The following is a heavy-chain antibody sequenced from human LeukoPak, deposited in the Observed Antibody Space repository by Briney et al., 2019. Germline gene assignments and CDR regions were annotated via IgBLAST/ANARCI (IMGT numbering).Heavy chain of an antibody. CDR2: IYYSGST. J-gene: IGHJ5*02. CDR3: AGARPGWFDP. CDR1: GGSINSNY. Sequence: PSETLSLTCTVSGGSINSNYWGWIRQPPGKGLEWIGYIYYSGSTNYNPSLNSRVTISVDTSQNQFSLKLSSVSAADTAVYYCAGARPGWFDPWGQGTLVTVSS. V-gene: IGHV4-59*01.